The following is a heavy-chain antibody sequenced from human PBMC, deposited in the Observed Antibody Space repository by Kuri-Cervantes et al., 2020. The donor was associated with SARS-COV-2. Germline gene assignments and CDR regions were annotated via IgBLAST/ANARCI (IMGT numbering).Heavy chain of an antibody. CDR2: IKQDGSEK. V-gene: IGHV3-7*01. Sequence: GGSLRLSCAASGFTFSSYWMSWVRQAPGKGLEWVANIKQDGSEKYYVDSVKGRFTISRDNAKNSLYLQMNSLRAEDTAVYYCARDLGGYGSYLAHGLDYWGQGTLVTVSS. J-gene: IGHJ4*02. D-gene: IGHD1-26*01. CDR1: GFTFSSYW. CDR3: ARDLGGYGSYLAHGLDY.